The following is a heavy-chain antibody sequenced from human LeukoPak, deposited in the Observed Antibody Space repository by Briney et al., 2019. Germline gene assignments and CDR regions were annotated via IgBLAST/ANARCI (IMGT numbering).Heavy chain of an antibody. D-gene: IGHD3-10*01. CDR3: AKVMKGSERLTMVRGVIIKTAGLYYMDV. V-gene: IGHV3-23*01. Sequence: QPGGTLRLSCTASGFTLSSYAMSWVRQAPGKGLEWVASISASGGSTNYADSVKGRFTSSRDNSKNTVYLQLNSLRAEDTAVYYCAKVMKGSERLTMVRGVIIKTAGLYYMDVWGKGTTVTVSS. CDR1: GFTLSSYA. J-gene: IGHJ6*03. CDR2: ISASGGST.